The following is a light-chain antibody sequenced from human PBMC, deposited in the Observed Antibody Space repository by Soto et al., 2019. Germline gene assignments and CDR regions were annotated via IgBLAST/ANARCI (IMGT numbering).Light chain of an antibody. CDR1: SSDVGGYNY. J-gene: IGLJ1*01. CDR3: SSYTSSSTLRV. Sequence: QSVLTQPASVSGSPGRSITISCTGTSSDVGGYNYVSWYQQHPGKAPKLMIYDVSNRPSGVSNRFSGSKSGNTASLTISGLQAEDEADYYCSSYTSSSTLRVFGTGTKLTVL. CDR2: DVS. V-gene: IGLV2-14*01.